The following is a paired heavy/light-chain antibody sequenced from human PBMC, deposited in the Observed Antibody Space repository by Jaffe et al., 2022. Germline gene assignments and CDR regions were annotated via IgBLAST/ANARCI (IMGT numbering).Light chain of an antibody. Sequence: DIVMTQSPDSLAVSLGERATINCKSSQSVLYSSNNKNYLAWYQQKPGQPPKLLIYWASTRESGVPDRFSGSGSGTDFTLTISSLQAEDVAVYYCQQYYNTPPTFGQGTKVEIK. CDR1: QSVLYSSNNKNY. CDR3: QQYYNTPPT. V-gene: IGKV4-1*01. J-gene: IGKJ1*01. CDR2: WAS.
Heavy chain of an antibody. CDR2: VYWDDDK. CDR3: ARTMTYDYVWGSYRYTEYFDY. J-gene: IGHJ4*02. V-gene: IGHV2-5*02. D-gene: IGHD3-16*02. Sequence: QITLKESGPTLVKPTQTLTLTCTFSGFSLSTSGVGVGCIRQPPGKALEWLALVYWDDDKRYSPSLKSRLTITKDTSKNQVVLTMTNMDPVDTATFYCARTMTYDYVWGSYRYTEYFDYWGQGTLVTVSS. CDR1: GFSLSTSGVG.